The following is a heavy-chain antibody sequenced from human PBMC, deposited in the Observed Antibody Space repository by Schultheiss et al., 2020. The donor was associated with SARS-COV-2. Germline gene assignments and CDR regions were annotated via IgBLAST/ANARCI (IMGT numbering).Heavy chain of an antibody. CDR1: GGSISSGGYS. J-gene: IGHJ4*02. CDR3: ARDNNRGSLDY. D-gene: IGHD7-27*01. Sequence: SQTLSLTCAVSGGSISSGGYSWSWIRQHPGKGLEWIGYIYYSGSTNYNPSLKSRVTISVDTSKNQFSLNLSSVTAADTAVYYCARDNNRGSLDYWGQGTLVTVSS. CDR2: IYYSGST. V-gene: IGHV4-31*11.